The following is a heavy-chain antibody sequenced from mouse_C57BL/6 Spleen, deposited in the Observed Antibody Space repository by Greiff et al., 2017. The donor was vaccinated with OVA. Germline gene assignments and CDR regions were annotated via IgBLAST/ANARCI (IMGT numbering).Heavy chain of an antibody. CDR3: ARDSITTVVAEVWYFDV. V-gene: IGHV5-4*01. D-gene: IGHD1-1*01. CDR2: ISDGGSYT. CDR1: GFTFSSYA. J-gene: IGHJ1*03. Sequence: EVMLVESGGGLVKPGGSLKLSCAASGFTFSSYAMSWVRQTPEKRLEWVATISDGGSYTYYPDNVKGRFTISRDNAKNNLYLQMSHLKSEDTAMYYCARDSITTVVAEVWYFDVWGTGTTVTVSS.